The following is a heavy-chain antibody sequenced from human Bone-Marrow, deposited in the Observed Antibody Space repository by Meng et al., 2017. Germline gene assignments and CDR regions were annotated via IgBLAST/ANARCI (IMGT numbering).Heavy chain of an antibody. CDR1: GGTFSSYA. Sequence: SVKVSCKASGGTFSSYAISWVRQAPGQGLEWMGGIIPIFGTANYAQKFQGRVTITADESTSTAYMELSSLRSEDTAVYSCASGGITVSAAVEPFDPWGQGTLVTVSS. V-gene: IGHV1-69*13. CDR2: IIPIFGTA. CDR3: ASGGITVSAAVEPFDP. D-gene: IGHD1-20*01. J-gene: IGHJ5*02.